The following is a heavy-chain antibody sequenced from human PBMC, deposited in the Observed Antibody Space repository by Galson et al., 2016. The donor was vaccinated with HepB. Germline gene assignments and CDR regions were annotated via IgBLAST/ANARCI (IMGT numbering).Heavy chain of an antibody. CDR1: GFTFSNYA. D-gene: IGHD3-16*01. J-gene: IGHJ4*02. CDR3: AWGRDSNFDS. Sequence: SLRLSCAASGFTFSNYAMSWVRQAPGKGLEWVSAITGRGANTYYAVSVMGRFTISRDNSKNTLFLQMNSLRAEDTAVYYCAWGRDSNFDSWGQGTLVTVSS. CDR2: ITGRGANT. V-gene: IGHV3-23*01.